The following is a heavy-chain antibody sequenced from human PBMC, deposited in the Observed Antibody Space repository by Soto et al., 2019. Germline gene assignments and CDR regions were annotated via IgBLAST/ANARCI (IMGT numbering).Heavy chain of an antibody. V-gene: IGHV3-21*01. J-gene: IGHJ3*02. Sequence: GGSLRLSCAASGFTFSSYSMNWVRQAPGKGLEWVSSISSSSSYIYYADSVKGRFTISRDNAKNSLYLQMNSLRAEDTAVYYCARDRLEEKVGATTVERDAFDIWGQGTMVTVSS. CDR1: GFTFSSYS. D-gene: IGHD1-26*01. CDR2: ISSSSSYI. CDR3: ARDRLEEKVGATTVERDAFDI.